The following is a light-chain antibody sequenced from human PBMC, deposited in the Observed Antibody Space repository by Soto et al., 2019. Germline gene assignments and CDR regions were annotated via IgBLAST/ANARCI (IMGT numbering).Light chain of an antibody. CDR3: QQYGSSGT. Sequence: ELVLTQSPCTVSLSPGDRATLSCRASQSVSNNYLAWYQQKPGQAPRLLIYGASNRATGIPDRFSGSGSGTDFTLTISRLEPEDFAVYYCQQYGSSGTFGQGTKVDIK. J-gene: IGKJ1*01. V-gene: IGKV3-20*01. CDR1: QSVSNNY. CDR2: GAS.